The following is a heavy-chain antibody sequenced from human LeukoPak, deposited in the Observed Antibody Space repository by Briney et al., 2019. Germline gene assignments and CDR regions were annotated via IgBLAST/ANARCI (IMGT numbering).Heavy chain of an antibody. CDR2: IDSSRKVI. Sequence: AGGSLRLSCAVSGFTFSDYYMSWIRQAPGKGLEWISYIDSSRKVIYYADSVKGRFTISRDNAKNSLFLQMNSLRTEDTAVYYCARGLRQTIGYPLFDYWGQGALVTVSS. CDR3: ARGLRQTIGYPLFDY. D-gene: IGHD5-18*01. J-gene: IGHJ4*02. CDR1: GFTFSDYY. V-gene: IGHV3-11*04.